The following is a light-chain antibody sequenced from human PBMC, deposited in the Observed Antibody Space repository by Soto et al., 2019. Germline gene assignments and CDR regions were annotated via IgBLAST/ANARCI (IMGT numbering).Light chain of an antibody. CDR3: KSYAGSNTYV. Sequence: QSVLTQPPSASGSPGQSVTISCTGTKSDIGVYDFVSWYQHLPGKAPRRIIYEVFQRPSGVPDRFSGSKCGNTASLTVSGLKAADEADYFCKSYAGSNTYVFGSGTKVTVL. V-gene: IGLV2-8*01. J-gene: IGLJ1*01. CDR2: EVF. CDR1: KSDIGVYDF.